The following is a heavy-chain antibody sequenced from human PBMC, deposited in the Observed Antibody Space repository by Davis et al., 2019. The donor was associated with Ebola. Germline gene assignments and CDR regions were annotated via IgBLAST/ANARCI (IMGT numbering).Heavy chain of an antibody. J-gene: IGHJ4*02. CDR2: IKQDGSEK. V-gene: IGHV3-7*03. D-gene: IGHD2-2*01. CDR3: ASSVFVVVPAAFFDY. CDR1: GFTFSSYW. Sequence: GESLKISCAASGFTFSSYWMSWVRQAPGKGLEWVANIKQDGSEKYYVDSVKGRFTISRDNAKNSLYLQMNSLRAEDTAVYYCASSVFVVVPAAFFDYWGQGTLVTVSS.